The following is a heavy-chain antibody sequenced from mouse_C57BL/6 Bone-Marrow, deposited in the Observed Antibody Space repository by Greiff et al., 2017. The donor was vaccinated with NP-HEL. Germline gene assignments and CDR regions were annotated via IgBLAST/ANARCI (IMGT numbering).Heavy chain of an antibody. CDR3: TSVGNSRRFAY. Sequence: EVMLVESGEGLVKPGGSLKLSCAASGFTFSSYAMSWVRQTPEKRLEWVAYIRSGGDYIYYAETVKGRFTFSTDTARNTLYLQMGSLKSGDTAMYYCTSVGNSRRFAYWGQGTLVTVSA. V-gene: IGHV5-9-1*02. CDR1: GFTFSSYA. D-gene: IGHD2-1*01. J-gene: IGHJ3*01. CDR2: IRSGGDYI.